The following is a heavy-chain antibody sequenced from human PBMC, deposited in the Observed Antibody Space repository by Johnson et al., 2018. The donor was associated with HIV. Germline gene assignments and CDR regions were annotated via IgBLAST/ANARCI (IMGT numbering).Heavy chain of an antibody. V-gene: IGHV3-20*04. CDR2: INWNGGST. CDR3: ARVGSGSYLLGAVDI. D-gene: IGHD1-26*01. CDR1: GFTFSGSA. Sequence: VQLVESGGGVVQPGRSLRLSCAASGFTFSGSAMHWVRQASGKGLEWVGRINWNGGSTGYADSVKGRFTISRDNAKNSLYLQMNSLRAEDTALYYCARVGSGSYLLGAVDIWGQGTMVTVSS. J-gene: IGHJ3*02.